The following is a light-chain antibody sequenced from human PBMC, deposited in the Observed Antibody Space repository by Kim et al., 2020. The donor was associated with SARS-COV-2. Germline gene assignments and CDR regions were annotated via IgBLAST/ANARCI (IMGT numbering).Light chain of an antibody. CDR2: DLT. V-gene: IGLV2-14*03. CDR1: TSDF. Sequence: QSALTQPASMSGSPGQSITISCVRTTSDFVSWYQHHPGRAPKVLLYDLTSRPAGVSKRFSGSRSGNTAFLTISGLQPEDEADYYCASNIGGMSWVFGGGTKLTVL. CDR3: ASNIGGMSWV. J-gene: IGLJ3*02.